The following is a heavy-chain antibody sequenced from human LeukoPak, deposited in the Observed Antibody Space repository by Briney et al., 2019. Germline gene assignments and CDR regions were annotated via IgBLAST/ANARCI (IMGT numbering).Heavy chain of an antibody. CDR2: IIPIFGTA. V-gene: IGHV1-69*05. CDR1: GGTFSSYA. CDR3: ARAPPGMATTHGFS. Sequence: ASVKVSCKASGGTFSSYAISWVRQAPGQGLEWMGGIIPIFGTANYAQKFQGRVTITTDESTSTAYMELSSLRSEDTAVYYCARAPPGMATTHGFSWGQGTLVTVSS. J-gene: IGHJ5*02. D-gene: IGHD5-24*01.